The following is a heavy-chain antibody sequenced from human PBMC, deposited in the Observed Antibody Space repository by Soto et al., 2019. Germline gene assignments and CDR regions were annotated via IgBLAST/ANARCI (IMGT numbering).Heavy chain of an antibody. CDR2: ISGSGGST. CDR1: GFTFSSYA. J-gene: IGHJ5*02. Sequence: EVQLLESGGGLVQPGGSLRLSCAASGFTFSSYAMSWVRQAPGKGLEWVSAISGSGGSTSYADSVKGRFTISSDNSKNTLHRKVNSLRTEETAADYCAKGSRGSGSQCASWGQGTMVTVSS. CDR3: AKGSRGSGSQCAS. D-gene: IGHD3-10*01. V-gene: IGHV3-23*01.